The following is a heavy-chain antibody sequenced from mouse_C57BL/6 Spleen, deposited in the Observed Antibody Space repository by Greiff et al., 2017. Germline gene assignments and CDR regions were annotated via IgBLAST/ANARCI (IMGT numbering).Heavy chain of an antibody. CDR3: ASNINYYYYAMDY. D-gene: IGHD2-5*01. Sequence: EVQLQQSGPGLVKPSQSLSLTCSVTGYSITSGYYWTWIRQFPGNKLEWMGYISYDGSNNYNPSLKKRISITRDTSKYQVLLKLNSVTTDDTATYYCASNINYYYYAMDYWGQGTSVTVSS. CDR2: ISYDGSN. V-gene: IGHV3-6*01. CDR1: GYSITSGYY. J-gene: IGHJ4*01.